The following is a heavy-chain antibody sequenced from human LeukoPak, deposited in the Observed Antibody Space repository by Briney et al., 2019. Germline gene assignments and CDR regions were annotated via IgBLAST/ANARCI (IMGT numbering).Heavy chain of an antibody. CDR2: IYYSGST. CDR1: GGSISSYY. D-gene: IGHD3-22*01. Sequence: SETLSLTCTVSGGSISSYYWSWIRQPPGKGLEWIGYIYYSGSTNYNPSLKSRVTISVDTSKNQFSLRLSSVTAADTAVYYCARDGFYDSSGYYYNWVFDYWGQGTLVTVSS. V-gene: IGHV4-59*12. CDR3: ARDGFYDSSGYYYNWVFDY. J-gene: IGHJ4*02.